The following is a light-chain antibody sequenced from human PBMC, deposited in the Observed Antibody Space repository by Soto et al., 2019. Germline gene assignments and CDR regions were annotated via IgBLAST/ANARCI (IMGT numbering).Light chain of an antibody. CDR2: EVS. CDR1: SSDIGAFNY. CDR3: NSYTSSSARV. J-gene: IGLJ3*02. V-gene: IGLV2-14*01. Sequence: QSALTQPASVSGSPGQSITISCTGTSSDIGAFNYVSWYQQHPGKAPKLMIYEVSNRPSGVSNRFSGSKSGNTASLTISGLQAEDVADYYCNSYTSSSARVFGGGTNLTVL.